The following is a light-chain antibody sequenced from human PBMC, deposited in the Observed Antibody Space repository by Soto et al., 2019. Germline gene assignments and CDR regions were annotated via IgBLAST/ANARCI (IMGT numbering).Light chain of an antibody. Sequence: EIVLTQSPATLSLSAGERATVSFSASQSVRSSLLAWYQQKPGQAPRLLIYAGSSRATGIPDRFSGSGSGTDFTLTISRLEPEDFAVYYCQQYITSPWTFGQGTKVDIK. V-gene: IGKV3-20*01. J-gene: IGKJ1*01. CDR2: AGS. CDR3: QQYITSPWT. CDR1: QSVRSSL.